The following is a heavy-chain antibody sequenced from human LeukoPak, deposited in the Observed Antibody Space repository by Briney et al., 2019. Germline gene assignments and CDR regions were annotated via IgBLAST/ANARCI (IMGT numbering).Heavy chain of an antibody. V-gene: IGHV3-53*01. J-gene: IGHJ4*02. CDR3: VGEGKY. CDR1: GLSVGSTY. Sequence: PGGSLRLSCAASGLSVGSTYMTWVRQAPGKGLEWVSVIYSGGGTNYADSLKGRFSISRDNSKNSLYLQMNSLRAEDTAVYYCVGEGKYWGQGTLVTVSS. CDR2: IYSGGGT. D-gene: IGHD4-17*01.